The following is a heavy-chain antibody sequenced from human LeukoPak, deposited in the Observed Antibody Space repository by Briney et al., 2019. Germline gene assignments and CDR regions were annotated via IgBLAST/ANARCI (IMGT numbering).Heavy chain of an antibody. D-gene: IGHD3-22*01. CDR3: ARAPGDYDSRGYRTYYFDH. CDR1: GGSISSYY. CDR2: NYYSGIT. Sequence: PSETLSLTCTVSGGSISSYYWNWIRQPPGKGLEWIGYNYYSGITNYNPSLTSRVTISVDTSKNQFSLRLSSVTAADTAVYYCARAPGDYDSRGYRTYYFDHWGQGTLVTVSS. V-gene: IGHV4-59*01. J-gene: IGHJ4*02.